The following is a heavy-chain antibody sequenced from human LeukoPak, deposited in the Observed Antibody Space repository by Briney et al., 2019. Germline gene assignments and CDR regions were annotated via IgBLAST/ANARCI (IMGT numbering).Heavy chain of an antibody. V-gene: IGHV4-39*01. Sequence: PSETLSLTCTVSGGSISSSSYYWGWLRQPPGKGLEWIGRIYYSGSTYYNPSLKSRVTISVDTPKNQFSLKLSSVTAADTAVYYCYALPYYYYMDVWGKGTTVTVSS. J-gene: IGHJ6*03. D-gene: IGHD2-2*01. CDR2: IYYSGST. CDR3: YALPYYYYMDV. CDR1: GGSISSSSYY.